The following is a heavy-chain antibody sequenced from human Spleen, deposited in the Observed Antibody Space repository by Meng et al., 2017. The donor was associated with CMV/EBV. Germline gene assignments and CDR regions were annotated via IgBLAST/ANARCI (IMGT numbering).Heavy chain of an antibody. Sequence: GSLRLSCAASGFTVSSNYMSWVRQAPGKGLEWVSVIYSGGSTYYADSVKGRFTISRDNSKNTLYLQMNSLRAEDTAVYHCARAREAAADPYYFDYWGQGTLVTVSS. D-gene: IGHD6-13*01. V-gene: IGHV3-66*02. CDR2: IYSGGST. CDR1: GFTVSSNY. J-gene: IGHJ4*02. CDR3: ARAREAAADPYYFDY.